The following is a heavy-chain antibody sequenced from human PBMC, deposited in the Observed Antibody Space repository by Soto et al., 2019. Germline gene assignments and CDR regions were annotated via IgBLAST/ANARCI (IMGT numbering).Heavy chain of an antibody. CDR1: GGSFSGYY. CDR2: INHSGST. CDR3: ARDRGSSSPFDY. D-gene: IGHD6-6*01. V-gene: IGHV4-34*01. J-gene: IGHJ4*02. Sequence: QVQLQQWGAGLLKTSETLSLTCAVYGGSFSGYYWSWIRQPPGKGLEWIGEINHSGSTNYNPSLKSRVTISVDTSKNQFSLKLSSVTAADTAVYYCARDRGSSSPFDYWGQGTLVTVSS.